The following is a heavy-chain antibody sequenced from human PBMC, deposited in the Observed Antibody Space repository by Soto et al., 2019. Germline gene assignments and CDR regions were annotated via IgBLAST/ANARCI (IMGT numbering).Heavy chain of an antibody. D-gene: IGHD3-9*01. CDR1: GFLFNTYW. Sequence: EVQLVESGGGLVQPGGSLRLSCAASGFLFNTYWMFWVRQAPRKGLLWVSRIKSDGRSTNYADSVKGRFTISRDNAKNTLYLQMTSLRAEDTAVYYCAIGGGDYNYLDYWGQGILVTVSS. CDR3: AIGGGDYNYLDY. V-gene: IGHV3-74*01. J-gene: IGHJ4*02. CDR2: IKSDGRST.